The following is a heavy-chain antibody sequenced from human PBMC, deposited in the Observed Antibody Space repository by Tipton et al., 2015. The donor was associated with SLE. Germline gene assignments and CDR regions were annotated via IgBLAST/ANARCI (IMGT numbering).Heavy chain of an antibody. Sequence: SLRLSCAASGFTFSDYYMSWIRQAPGKGLEWVSYISSSSSYTNYADSVKGRFTISRDNAKNSLYLQMNSLRAEDTAVYYCARANNWNYPFDYWGQGTLVTVSS. J-gene: IGHJ4*02. V-gene: IGHV3-11*05. CDR3: ARANNWNYPFDY. CDR1: GFTFSDYY. D-gene: IGHD1-7*01. CDR2: ISSSSSYT.